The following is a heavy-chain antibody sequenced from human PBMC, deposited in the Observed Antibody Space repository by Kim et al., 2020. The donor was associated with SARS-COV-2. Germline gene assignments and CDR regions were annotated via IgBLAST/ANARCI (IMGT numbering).Heavy chain of an antibody. CDR3: ARGAVSTGDAFDI. D-gene: IGHD2-8*02. CDR1: GFTVSGNY. Sequence: GGSLRLSCAASGFTVSGNYMSWARQAPGKGLEWVSILYSAGSTYYADSVKDRFTISRDNSKNTLYLQMNNLRAEDTAVYYCARGAVSTGDAFDIWGQGTMVTVSS. J-gene: IGHJ3*02. CDR2: LYSAGST. V-gene: IGHV3-53*01.